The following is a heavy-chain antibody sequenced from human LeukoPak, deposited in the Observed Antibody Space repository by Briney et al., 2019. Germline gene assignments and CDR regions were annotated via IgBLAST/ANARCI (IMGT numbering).Heavy chain of an antibody. CDR1: GFTFTNYD. CDR2: IGTAGDT. D-gene: IGHD6-13*01. Sequence: RGSLRLSCAASGFTFTNYDMHWVRQAAGKGLEWVSAIGTAGDTYYPGSVKGRFTISRENAKNSLYLQMNSLSAGDTAVYYCASSPAYSSSWYAIDKWGQGTLVTVSS. J-gene: IGHJ4*02. V-gene: IGHV3-13*01. CDR3: ASSPAYSSSWYAIDK.